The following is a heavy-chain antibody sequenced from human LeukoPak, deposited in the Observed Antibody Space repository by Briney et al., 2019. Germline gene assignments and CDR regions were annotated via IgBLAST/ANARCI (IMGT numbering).Heavy chain of an antibody. CDR1: GYTFTSYG. CDR3: ARGSSGYSGYDYSNWFDP. CDR2: ISAYNGNT. V-gene: IGHV1-18*01. D-gene: IGHD5-12*01. J-gene: IGHJ5*02. Sequence: GASVKVSCKASGYTFTSYGISWVRQAPGQGLEWMGWISAYNGNTNYAQKLQGRVTMTTDTSTSTAYVELRSLRSDDTAVYYCARGSSGYSGYDYSNWFDPWGQGTLVTVSS.